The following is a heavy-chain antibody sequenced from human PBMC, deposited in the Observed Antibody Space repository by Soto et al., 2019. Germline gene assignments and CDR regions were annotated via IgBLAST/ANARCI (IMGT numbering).Heavy chain of an antibody. D-gene: IGHD4-17*01. CDR2: IWYDGSNK. CDR1: GFTFSSYG. CDR3: AGGGGGGDYEYY. J-gene: IGHJ4*02. Sequence: QVQLVESGGGVVQPGRSLRLSCAASGFTFSSYGMHWVRQAPGKGLEWVAVIWYDGSNKYYADSVKGRFTISRDNSKKTLYLETKCRRAEDRAVFLWAGGGGGGDYEYYWGQGTLVTVSS. V-gene: IGHV3-33*01.